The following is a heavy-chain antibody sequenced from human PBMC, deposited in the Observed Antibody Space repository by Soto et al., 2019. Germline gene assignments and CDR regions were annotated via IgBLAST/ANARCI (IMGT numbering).Heavy chain of an antibody. CDR2: IWYDGSNK. CDR1: GFTFSSYG. V-gene: IGHV3-33*01. CDR3: ARGVSPTPYYGMDV. Sequence: QVQLVESGGGVVQPGRSLRLSCAASGFTFSSYGMHWVRQAPGKGLEWVAVIWYDGSNKYYADSVKGRFTISRDNSKNTLYLQMNSLRAEDTAVYYCARGVSPTPYYGMDVWGQGTTVTVSS. J-gene: IGHJ6*02.